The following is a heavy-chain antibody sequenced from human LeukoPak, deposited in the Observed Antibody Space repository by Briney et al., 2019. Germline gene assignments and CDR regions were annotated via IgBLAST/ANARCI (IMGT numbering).Heavy chain of an antibody. D-gene: IGHD3-10*01. Sequence: ASVKVSCKASGGTFSSYAISWVRQAPGQGLEWMGWISAYNGNTNYAQKLQGRVTMTTDTSTSTAYMELRSLRSDDTAVYYCARDCLILKTYYYGSGSYEINWFDPWGQGTLVTVSS. CDR3: ARDCLILKTYYYGSGSYEINWFDP. CDR1: GGTFSSYA. V-gene: IGHV1-18*01. J-gene: IGHJ5*02. CDR2: ISAYNGNT.